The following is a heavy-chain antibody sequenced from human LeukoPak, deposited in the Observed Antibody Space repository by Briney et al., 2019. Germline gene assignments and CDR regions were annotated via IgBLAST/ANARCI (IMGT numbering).Heavy chain of an antibody. CDR2: IYTSGST. CDR1: GGSISSYY. V-gene: IGHV4-4*07. D-gene: IGHD2-21*01. Sequence: PSETLSLTCTVSGGSISSYYWSWIRQPAGKGLEWIGRIYTSGSTNYNPSLKSRATMSVDTSKNQFSLKLSSVTAADTAVYYCARDFAYCGGDCYSLYYYYMDVWGKGTTVTVSS. CDR3: ARDFAYCGGDCYSLYYYYMDV. J-gene: IGHJ6*03.